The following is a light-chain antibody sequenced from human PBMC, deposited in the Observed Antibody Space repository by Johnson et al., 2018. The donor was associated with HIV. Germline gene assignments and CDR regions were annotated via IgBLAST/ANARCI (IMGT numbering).Light chain of an antibody. CDR3: GTWDSSLGASYV. J-gene: IGLJ1*01. CDR2: ENN. Sequence: VTISCSGSRSNIGDNYVSWYQQLPGTAPKVLIYENNERPSGIPDRFSGSRSGTSATLGITGLQTGDEANYYCGTWDSSLGASYVFGTVTKVTVL. V-gene: IGLV1-51*02. CDR1: RSNIGDNY.